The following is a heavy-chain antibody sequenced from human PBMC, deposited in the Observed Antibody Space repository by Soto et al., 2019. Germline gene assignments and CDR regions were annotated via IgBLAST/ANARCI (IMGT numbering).Heavy chain of an antibody. D-gene: IGHD3-22*01. CDR1: GFTFSSYG. V-gene: IGHV3-33*01. CDR3: ARGRYYYDSSGYYYFDP. CDR2: IWYDGSNK. J-gene: IGHJ5*02. Sequence: VGSLRLSFAASGFTFSSYGMHWVRQAPGKGLEWVAVIWYDGSNKYYADSVKVRFTISRDNSKNTLYLQMNSLRAEDTAVYYCARGRYYYDSSGYYYFDPWGQGTLVTVSS.